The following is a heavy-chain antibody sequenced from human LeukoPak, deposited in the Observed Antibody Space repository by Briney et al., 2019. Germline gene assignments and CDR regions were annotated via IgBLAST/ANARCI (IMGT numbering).Heavy chain of an antibody. CDR2: ISSSGSTI. CDR3: ARVGYSYGYYYYYMDV. CDR1: GFTFSSYE. J-gene: IGHJ6*03. D-gene: IGHD5-18*01. V-gene: IGHV3-48*03. Sequence: GGSLRLSCAASGFTFSSYEMNWVRQAPGKGLEWVSYISSSGSTIYYADSVKGRFTISRDNAKNSLYLQMNSLRAEDTAVYYCARVGYSYGYYYYYMDVWGKGTTVTISS.